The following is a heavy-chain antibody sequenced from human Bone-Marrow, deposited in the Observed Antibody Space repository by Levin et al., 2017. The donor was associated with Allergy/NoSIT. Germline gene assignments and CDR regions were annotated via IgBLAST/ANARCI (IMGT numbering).Heavy chain of an antibody. CDR3: TRFSGYCSSTSCSKFDY. D-gene: IGHD2-2*01. CDR2: IRSKAYGGTT. J-gene: IGHJ4*02. Sequence: GESLKISCTASGFTFGDYAMSWFRQAPGKGLEWVGFIRSKAYGGTTEYAASVKGRFTISRDDSKSIAYLQMNSLKTEDTAVYYCTRFSGYCSSTSCSKFDYWGQGTLVTVSS. V-gene: IGHV3-49*03. CDR1: GFTFGDYA.